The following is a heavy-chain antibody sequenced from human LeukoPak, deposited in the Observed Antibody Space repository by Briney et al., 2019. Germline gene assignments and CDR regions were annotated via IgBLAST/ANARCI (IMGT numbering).Heavy chain of an antibody. Sequence: ASVKVSCKASGYTFITYGISWVRQAPGQGLEWMGWINPNSGGTNYAQKFQGRVTMTRDTSISTAYMELSRLRSDDTAVYYCAQSGVAARTFDYWGQGTLVTVSS. CDR3: AQSGVAARTFDY. CDR1: GYTFITYG. J-gene: IGHJ4*02. V-gene: IGHV1-2*02. CDR2: INPNSGGT. D-gene: IGHD6-13*01.